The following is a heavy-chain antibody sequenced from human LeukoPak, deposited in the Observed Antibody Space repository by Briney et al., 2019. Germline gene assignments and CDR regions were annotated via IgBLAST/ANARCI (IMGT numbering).Heavy chain of an antibody. Sequence: PGGSLRLSCAVSGFTVSSNYMSWVRQAPGKGLEWVSVIYSGGRTYYAGSVQGRFTISRDNSKNTLYLQMNSLRAEDTAVYYCASWDSSGRGFDYWGQGTLVTVSS. CDR1: GFTVSSNY. J-gene: IGHJ4*02. V-gene: IGHV3-53*01. CDR3: ASWDSSGRGFDY. CDR2: IYSGGRT. D-gene: IGHD3-22*01.